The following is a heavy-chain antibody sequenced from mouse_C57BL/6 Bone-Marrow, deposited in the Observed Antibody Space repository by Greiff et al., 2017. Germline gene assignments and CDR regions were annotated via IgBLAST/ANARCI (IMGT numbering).Heavy chain of an antibody. V-gene: IGHV7-3*01. D-gene: IGHD1-1*01. J-gene: IGHJ4*01. CDR2: IRNKANGYTT. Sequence: DVMLVESGGGLVQPGGSLSLSCAASGFTFTDYYMSWVRQPPGKALEWLGFIRNKANGYTTEYSASVKDRFTISRDNSQSILYLQMNALRAEDSATYYCARSSITTEYYAMDYWGQGTSVTVSS. CDR1: GFTFTDYY. CDR3: ARSSITTEYYAMDY.